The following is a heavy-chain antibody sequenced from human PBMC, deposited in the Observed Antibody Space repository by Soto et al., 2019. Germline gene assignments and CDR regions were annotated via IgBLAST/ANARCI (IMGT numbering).Heavy chain of an antibody. CDR3: AKGGYSYGANWFDP. V-gene: IGHV3-23*01. Sequence: EVQLLESGGGLVQPGGSLRLSCAASVFTFSSYAMSWVRQAPGKGLEWVSAISGSGGSTYYADSVKGRFTISRDKSKNTLYLQMNSLRAEDTAVYYCAKGGYSYGANWFDPWGQGTLVTVSS. D-gene: IGHD5-18*01. J-gene: IGHJ5*02. CDR2: ISGSGGST. CDR1: VFTFSSYA.